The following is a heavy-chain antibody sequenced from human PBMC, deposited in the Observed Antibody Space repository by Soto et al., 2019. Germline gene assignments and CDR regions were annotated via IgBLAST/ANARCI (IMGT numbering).Heavy chain of an antibody. V-gene: IGHV4-30-4*01. Sequence: QVQLQESGPGLVKPSQTLSLTCTVSGGSISTVDYWWSWIRQSPDMGLEWIGHIYDGGRTYNNPSLESXXTXSAXTPTSQLSLTLSSVSAADTAVYHCARGPSGDKVDSWGQGTLVTVSS. CDR1: GGSISTVDYW. CDR2: IYDGGRT. CDR3: ARGPSGDKVDS. J-gene: IGHJ4*02. D-gene: IGHD7-27*01.